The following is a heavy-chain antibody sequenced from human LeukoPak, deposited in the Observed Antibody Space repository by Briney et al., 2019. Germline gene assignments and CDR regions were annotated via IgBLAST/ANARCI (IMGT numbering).Heavy chain of an antibody. CDR2: IYYSGST. V-gene: IGHV4-38-2*01. D-gene: IGHD1-26*01. CDR1: GYSISSGYY. Sequence: SETLSLTCAVSGYSISSGYYWGWIRQPPGKGLEWIGSIYYSGSTYYNPSLKSRVTISVDTSKNQFSLKLSSVTAADTAVYYCARRGIVGAHAFWGQGTLVTVSS. J-gene: IGHJ4*02. CDR3: ARRGIVGAHAF.